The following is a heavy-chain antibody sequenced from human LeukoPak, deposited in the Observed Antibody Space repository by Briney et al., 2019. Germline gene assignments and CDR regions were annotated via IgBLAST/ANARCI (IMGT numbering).Heavy chain of an antibody. CDR3: ARETQLTPYYYNGMDV. D-gene: IGHD5-18*01. CDR2: ISAYNGNT. V-gene: IGHV1-18*01. J-gene: IGHJ6*02. Sequence: ASVKVSCKASGYSFTSYGISWVRQAPGQGLEWMGWISAYNGNTNYAQKLQGRVTMTTDTSTSTAYMELRSLRSDDTAVYYCARETQLTPYYYNGMDVWAKGPRSPSP. CDR1: GYSFTSYG.